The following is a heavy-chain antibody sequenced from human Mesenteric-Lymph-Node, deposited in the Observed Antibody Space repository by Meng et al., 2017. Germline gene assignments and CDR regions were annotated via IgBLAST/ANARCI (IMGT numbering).Heavy chain of an antibody. Sequence: QVQPPQSGPGLVKPPQTLSLTCAISGDSVSSNSAAWNWIRQSPSRGLEWLGRTYYRSKYYNDYALSVKSRITINPDTSKNQFSLQLNSVTPEDTAIYYCARDWGDVRGGFDFWGQGTLVTVSS. D-gene: IGHD3-10*02. CDR3: ARDWGDVRGGFDF. J-gene: IGHJ4*02. CDR1: GDSVSSNSAA. V-gene: IGHV6-1*01. CDR2: TYYRSKYYN.